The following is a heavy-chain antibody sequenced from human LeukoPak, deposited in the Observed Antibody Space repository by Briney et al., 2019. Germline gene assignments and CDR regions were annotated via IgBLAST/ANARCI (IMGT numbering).Heavy chain of an antibody. V-gene: IGHV3-66*01. D-gene: IGHD5-12*01. J-gene: IGHJ4*02. CDR1: GFTFSSYA. Sequence: PGGSLRLSCAASGFTFSSYAMHWVRQAPGKGLEWVSIIDSGGTTYSADSVKGRFTISRDKSKNTLYLQMNGLRAEDTAVYYCARGLSGYDPQFDYWGQGTLVTVSS. CDR3: ARGLSGYDPQFDY. CDR2: IDSGGTT.